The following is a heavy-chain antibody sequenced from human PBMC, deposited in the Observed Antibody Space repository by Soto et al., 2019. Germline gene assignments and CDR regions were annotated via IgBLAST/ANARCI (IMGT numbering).Heavy chain of an antibody. V-gene: IGHV3-48*02. CDR2: ISSTSNTI. CDR3: ERGFCSGGRWFVLYY. Sequence: VQLVESGGGLVQPGGSLRLSCAASGFTFSTYAMNWVRQAPGKGLEWLSYISSTSNTIYYADSVKGRFTVSRDNAKNSLYLQMNSLRDEDTAVYFCERGFCSGGRWFVLYYWGQGTLVTVSP. CDR1: GFTFSTYA. J-gene: IGHJ4*02. D-gene: IGHD2-15*01.